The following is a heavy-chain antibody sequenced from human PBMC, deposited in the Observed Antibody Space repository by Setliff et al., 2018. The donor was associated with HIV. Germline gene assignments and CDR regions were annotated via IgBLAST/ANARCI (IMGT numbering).Heavy chain of an antibody. V-gene: IGHV1-2*06. D-gene: IGHD2-15*01. Sequence: GASVKVSCKASGYTFTDYYIHWVRQAPGHGLEWVGRINPKSGVTSYAQNFRARVTTTRDTSSTTAYMELSTLRSDDTALYYCARDLIRITPHGDLPFWGQGTLVTVSS. CDR1: GYTFTDYY. CDR3: ARDLIRITPHGDLPF. J-gene: IGHJ4*02. CDR2: INPKSGVT.